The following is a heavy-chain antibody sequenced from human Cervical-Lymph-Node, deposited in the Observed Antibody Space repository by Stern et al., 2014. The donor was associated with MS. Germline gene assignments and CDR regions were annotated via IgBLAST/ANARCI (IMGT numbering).Heavy chain of an antibody. D-gene: IGHD1-26*01. CDR2: ISYDGSYK. J-gene: IGHJ6*02. Sequence: VQLVESGGGVVQPGRSLRLSCAASGFTFSKYGIHWVRQAPGTGLEWLEVISYDGSYKNYADSVRGRFTISRDNPRNTVFLQMNSLRAEDTAVYQCAREYTTSSKVYGMDVWGQGTTVTVSS. CDR1: GFTFSKYG. V-gene: IGHV3-30*19. CDR3: AREYTTSSKVYGMDV.